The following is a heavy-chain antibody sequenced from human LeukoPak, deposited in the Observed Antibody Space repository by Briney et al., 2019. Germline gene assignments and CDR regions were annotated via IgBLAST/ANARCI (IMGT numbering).Heavy chain of an antibody. D-gene: IGHD1-26*01. Sequence: SETLSLTCTVSGGSINLYYWSWIRQPPGKGLEWIGYIYYSGSTNYNPSLKSRVTISVDTSKNQFSLKLSSVTAADTAVYYCARYSGSYGDYFDYWGQGTLVTVSS. CDR1: GGSINLYY. J-gene: IGHJ4*02. CDR2: IYYSGST. V-gene: IGHV4-59*01. CDR3: ARYSGSYGDYFDY.